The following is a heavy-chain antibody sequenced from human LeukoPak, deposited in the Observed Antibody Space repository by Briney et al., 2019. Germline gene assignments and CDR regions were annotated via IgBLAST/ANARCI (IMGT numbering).Heavy chain of an antibody. D-gene: IGHD4-23*01. CDR1: GGSINNSY. J-gene: IGHJ4*02. Sequence: SETLSLTCTVSGGSINNSYWTWIRQPPGKGLEWIGYIYYSGSTNYNPSLKSRVTISVDTSKNQFSLKLSSVTAADTAVYYCARVWELHYFDYWGQGTLVTVSS. V-gene: IGHV4-59*01. CDR3: ARVWELHYFDY. CDR2: IYYSGST.